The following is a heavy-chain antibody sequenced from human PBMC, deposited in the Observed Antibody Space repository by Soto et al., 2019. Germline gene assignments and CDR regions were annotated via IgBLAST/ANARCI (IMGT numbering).Heavy chain of an antibody. CDR3: ATPYYYDSSGYPESDAFDI. D-gene: IGHD3-22*01. CDR1: GYTFTAYY. V-gene: IGHV1-2*02. Sequence: QVQLVQSGAEVKKPGTSLKVSCKASGYTFTAYYLHWVRQAPGQGLEWMGWINPNSGGTNSAQKFQGRVTMTRDTSISTADMELSTLRSDDTAVYYCATPYYYDSSGYPESDAFDIWGQGTMVTVSS. CDR2: INPNSGGT. J-gene: IGHJ3*02.